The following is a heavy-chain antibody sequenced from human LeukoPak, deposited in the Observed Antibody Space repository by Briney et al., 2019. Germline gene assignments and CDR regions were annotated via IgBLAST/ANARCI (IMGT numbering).Heavy chain of an antibody. CDR3: AKDRWGVVTTIDY. V-gene: IGHV3-30*04. J-gene: IGHJ4*02. D-gene: IGHD4-23*01. Sequence: HPGRSLRLSCAASGFTFSSYAMHWVRQAPGKGLEWVAVISYDGSNKYYADSVKGRFTISRDNSKNTLYLQMNSLRAEDTAVYYCAKDRWGVVTTIDYWGQGTLVTVSS. CDR1: GFTFSSYA. CDR2: ISYDGSNK.